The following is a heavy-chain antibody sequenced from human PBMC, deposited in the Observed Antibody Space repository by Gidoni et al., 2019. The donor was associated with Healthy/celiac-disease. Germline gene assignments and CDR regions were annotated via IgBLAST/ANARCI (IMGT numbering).Heavy chain of an antibody. Sequence: GLEWIGEINHSGSTNYNPSLKSRVTISVDTSKNQFSLKLSSVTAADTAVYYCARGLIRGTKLNWFDPWGQGTLVTVSS. D-gene: IGHD3-10*01. J-gene: IGHJ5*02. V-gene: IGHV4-34*01. CDR3: ARGLIRGTKLNWFDP. CDR2: INHSGST.